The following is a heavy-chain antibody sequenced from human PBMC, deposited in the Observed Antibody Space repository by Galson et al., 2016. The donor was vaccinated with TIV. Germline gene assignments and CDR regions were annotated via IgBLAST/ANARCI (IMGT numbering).Heavy chain of an antibody. V-gene: IGHV3-33*08. Sequence: SLRLSCAASGFTFSTSGMHWVRQAPGKGLEWAALIWYDGSNIFYADSVKGRFTISRDNSKNTLYLQMNSLRPEDTAIYYCVRFGGSYGGSDYWGQGTLVTVSS. CDR1: GFTFSTSG. J-gene: IGHJ4*02. CDR3: VRFGGSYGGSDY. D-gene: IGHD3-16*01. CDR2: IWYDGSNI.